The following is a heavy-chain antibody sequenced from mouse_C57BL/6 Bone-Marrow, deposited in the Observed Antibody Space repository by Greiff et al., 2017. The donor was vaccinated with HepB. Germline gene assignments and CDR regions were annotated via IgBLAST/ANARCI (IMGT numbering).Heavy chain of an antibody. J-gene: IGHJ3*01. CDR2: INPGSGGT. Sequence: QVQLQQSGAELVRPGTSVKVSCKASGYAFTNYLIEWVKQRPGQGLEWIGVINPGSGGTNYNEKFKGKATLTADKSSSPAYMQLSSLTSEDSAVYFCSIWGLFAYWGQGTLVTVSA. CDR1: GYAFTNYL. V-gene: IGHV1-54*01. D-gene: IGHD1-1*02. CDR3: SIWGLFAY.